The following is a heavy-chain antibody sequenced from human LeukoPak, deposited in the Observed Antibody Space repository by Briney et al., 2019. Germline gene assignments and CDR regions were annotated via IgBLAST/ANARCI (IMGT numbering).Heavy chain of an antibody. D-gene: IGHD5-12*01. J-gene: IGHJ1*01. Sequence: PGGSLRLSCAASGFSFSTYWMHWVRQAPGKGLVWVSRINSDGSSTTYADSVRGRFTISRDNAKNTLYLQMNSLRAEDTALYYCARSYASGYRGEYFQHWGRGTLVAVSS. CDR1: GFSFSTYW. CDR3: ARSYASGYRGEYFQH. CDR2: INSDGSST. V-gene: IGHV3-74*03.